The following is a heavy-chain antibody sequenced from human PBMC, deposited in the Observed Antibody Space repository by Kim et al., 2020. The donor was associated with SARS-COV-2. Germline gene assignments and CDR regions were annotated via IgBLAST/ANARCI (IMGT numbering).Heavy chain of an antibody. CDR3: ARDPGSGSYPNYYYYGMDI. D-gene: IGHD3-10*01. CDR1: GGSISSSSYY. J-gene: IGHJ6*02. CDR2: IYYSGST. V-gene: IGHV4-39*07. Sequence: SETLSLTCTVSGGSISSSSYYWGWIRQPPGKGLEWIGSIYYSGSTYYNPSLKSRVTISVDTSKNQFSLKLSSVTAADTAVYYCARDPGSGSYPNYYYYGMDIWGQGTTVTVSS.